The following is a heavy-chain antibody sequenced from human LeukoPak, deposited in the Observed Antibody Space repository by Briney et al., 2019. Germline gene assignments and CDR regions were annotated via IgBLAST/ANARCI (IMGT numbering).Heavy chain of an antibody. D-gene: IGHD6-13*01. V-gene: IGHV4-39*07. J-gene: IGHJ3*02. CDR1: GGSISSSSYY. CDR2: IYYSGST. Sequence: SETLSLTCTVSGGSISSSSYYWGWIRQPPGKGLEWIGSIYYSGSTYYNPSLKSRVTISVDTSKNQFSLKLSSVTAADTAVYYCAKNSNSRWYGDPFEIWGQGTMVTVSS. CDR3: AKNSNSRWYGDPFEI.